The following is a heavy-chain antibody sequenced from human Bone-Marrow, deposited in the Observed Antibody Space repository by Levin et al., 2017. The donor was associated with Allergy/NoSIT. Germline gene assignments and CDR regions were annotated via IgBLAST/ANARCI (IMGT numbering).Heavy chain of an antibody. J-gene: IGHJ4*02. CDR3: ARTCGYCINGVCFHYFFDI. Sequence: SQTLSLTCTVSGGSIYDHYWSWIRQSPGRGLEWIGYVYYSGRTNYSPSLKGRVALSVDMPNNQFFLNLNSLTAADTAVYYCARTCGYCINGVCFHYFFDIWGQGLQVTVSS. CDR2: VYYSGRT. D-gene: IGHD2-8*01. CDR1: GGSIYDHY. V-gene: IGHV4-59*11.